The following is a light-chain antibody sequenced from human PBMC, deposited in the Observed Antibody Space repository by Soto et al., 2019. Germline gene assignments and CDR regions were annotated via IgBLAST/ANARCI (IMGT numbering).Light chain of an antibody. CDR1: QSVSRY. J-gene: IGKJ4*01. V-gene: IGKV3-11*01. Sequence: EIVLTQSPATLSLSPGERATLSCRASQSVSRYLSWYQHKPGQAPRLLIYDASNRATGIPARFSGSGSGTDFTLTISSLEPEDFVVYYCQQRSNWPLTFGGGTKVETK. CDR3: QQRSNWPLT. CDR2: DAS.